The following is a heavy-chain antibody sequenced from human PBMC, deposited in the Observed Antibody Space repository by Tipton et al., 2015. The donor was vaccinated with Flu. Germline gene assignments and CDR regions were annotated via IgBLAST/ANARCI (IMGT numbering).Heavy chain of an antibody. J-gene: IGHJ5*02. CDR3: VRDPGDSRFDA. CDR2: IFTGGKV. V-gene: IGHV3-53*01. Sequence: GSLRLSCAASGLNASDNYMSWVRQAPGKGLEWLSIIFTGGKVYYADSVRGRFIISRDNSKNTVHLQMHSLRVEDTAMYYCVRDPGDSRFDAWGQGTLVTASS. CDR1: GLNASDNY. D-gene: IGHD2-21*02.